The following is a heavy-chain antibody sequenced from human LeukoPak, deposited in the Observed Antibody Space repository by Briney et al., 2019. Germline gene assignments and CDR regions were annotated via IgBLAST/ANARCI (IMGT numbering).Heavy chain of an antibody. J-gene: IGHJ3*02. V-gene: IGHV3-9*01. Sequence: PGGSLRLSCAASGFTFDDYAMHWVRQAPAKGLQWVSCISLNSGSIGYADSVKGRFTISRDNAKNSLYLQMNSLRAEDTALYYCAKDMRPREYQLLYAFDIWGQGTMVTVSS. CDR2: ISLNSGSI. D-gene: IGHD2-2*01. CDR1: GFTFDDYA. CDR3: AKDMRPREYQLLYAFDI.